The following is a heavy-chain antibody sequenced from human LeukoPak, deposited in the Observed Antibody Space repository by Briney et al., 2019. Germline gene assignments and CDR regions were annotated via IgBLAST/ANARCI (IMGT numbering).Heavy chain of an antibody. J-gene: IGHJ4*02. CDR2: INNSGST. D-gene: IGHD6-6*01. CDR3: ARGTRRYSSSSGPILRQYYFDY. V-gene: IGHV4-34*01. CDR1: GGSFSGYN. Sequence: PSETLTLTCAVYGGSFSGYNWSWIRQPPGKGLEWIGEINNSGSTNYNPYLKRRVTISVDTSKDQFSLKLSSVTAADTAVYYCARGTRRYSSSSGPILRQYYFDYWGQGTLVTVSS.